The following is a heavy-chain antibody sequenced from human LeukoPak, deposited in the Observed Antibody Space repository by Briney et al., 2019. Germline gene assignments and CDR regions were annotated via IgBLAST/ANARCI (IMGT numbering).Heavy chain of an antibody. CDR2: ISSNGGST. CDR1: GFTFSSYT. Sequence: GGSLRLSCSASGFTFSSYTMHWVRQAPGKGLEYVSAISSNGGSTYYADSVKGRFTISRDNSKDTLYLQMSSLRAEDTAVYYCVKADYYDTSNYYYRYFQYWGQGTLVTVSS. V-gene: IGHV3-64D*09. J-gene: IGHJ1*01. CDR3: VKADYYDTSNYYYRYFQY. D-gene: IGHD3-22*01.